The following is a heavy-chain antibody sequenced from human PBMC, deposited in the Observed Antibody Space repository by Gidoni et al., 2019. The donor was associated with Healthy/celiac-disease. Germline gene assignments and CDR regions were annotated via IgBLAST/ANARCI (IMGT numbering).Heavy chain of an antibody. J-gene: IGHJ6*02. Sequence: QVQLQQWGAGLLKPSETLSLTCAVYGGSFSGYYWSWIRQPPGKGLEWIGEINHSGSTNYNPSLKSRVTISVDTSKNQFSLKLSSVTAADTAVYYCARVTEYYDFWSGLGHYYYGMDVWGQGTTVTVSS. CDR3: ARVTEYYDFWSGLGHYYYGMDV. D-gene: IGHD3-3*01. CDR2: INHSGST. V-gene: IGHV4-34*01. CDR1: GGSFSGYY.